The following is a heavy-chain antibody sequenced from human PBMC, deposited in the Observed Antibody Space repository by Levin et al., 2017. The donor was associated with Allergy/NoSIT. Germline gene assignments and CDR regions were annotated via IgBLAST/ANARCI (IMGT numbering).Heavy chain of an antibody. CDR1: GFTFSSYA. CDR2: ISGSGGSP. Sequence: GGSLRLSCAASGFTFSSYAMSWVRQAPGKGLEWVSSISGSGGSPYYADSVKGRFTISRDYFKNTLYLQMISLRAEDTAVYYCAKDTDSSGYYNAFDIWGQGTMVTVSS. J-gene: IGHJ3*02. D-gene: IGHD3-22*01. V-gene: IGHV3-23*01. CDR3: AKDTDSSGYYNAFDI.